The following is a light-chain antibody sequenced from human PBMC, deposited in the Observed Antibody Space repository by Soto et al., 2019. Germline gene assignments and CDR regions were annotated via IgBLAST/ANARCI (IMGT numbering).Light chain of an antibody. CDR2: HAS. V-gene: IGKV1-5*01. CDR3: QHYNSYGT. J-gene: IGKJ1*01. CDR1: HSISTW. Sequence: DIQITQSPSNLSASVGDRVTITCRASHSISTWLAWYQQKPGKAPKILIYHASSLETGVPSRFSGSGSGTEFTLTIRSLQPDDFATYYCQHYNSYGTFGQGTKVDIK.